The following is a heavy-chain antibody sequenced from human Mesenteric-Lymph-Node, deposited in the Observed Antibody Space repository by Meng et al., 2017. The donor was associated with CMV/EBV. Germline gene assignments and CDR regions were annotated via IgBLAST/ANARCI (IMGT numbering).Heavy chain of an antibody. V-gene: IGHV4-31*02. D-gene: IGHD1-14*01. CDR1: GGSVGSGGYY. J-gene: IGHJ4*02. Sequence: LAWTESGGSVGSGGYYWSGIRQHPGKDLEWVEYIYYSGITYYNPSLKSRVTISVDTSKNQFSLRLSSVTAADTAVYYCARTEGYYFDYWGQGTLVTVSS. CDR3: ARTEGYYFDY. CDR2: IYYSGIT.